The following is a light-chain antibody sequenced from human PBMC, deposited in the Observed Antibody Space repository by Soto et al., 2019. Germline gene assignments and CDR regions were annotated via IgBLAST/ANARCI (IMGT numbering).Light chain of an antibody. V-gene: IGLV1-44*01. J-gene: IGLJ1*01. Sequence: VLTQSPSASGTPGQRVTISCSGSSSNIGSNTVNWYHQLPGTAPKLLIYSDNQRPSGVPDRFSGSKSGTSASLAISGLQSEDESEYYCAAWDESVNGYVFASGTKVTVL. CDR3: AAWDESVNGYV. CDR2: SDN. CDR1: SSNIGSNT.